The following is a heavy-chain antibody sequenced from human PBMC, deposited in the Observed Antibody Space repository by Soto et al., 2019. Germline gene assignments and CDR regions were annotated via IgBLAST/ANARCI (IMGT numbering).Heavy chain of an antibody. CDR1: GYTXSGYY. J-gene: IGHJ4*02. V-gene: IGHV1-2*02. D-gene: IGHD1-1*01. Sequence: SXKVSYKASGYTXSGYYLNLVRQAPGQGLEWMGWINPNSGGTKYAQKFQGRVTMTRDTSISTAYMELSRLRSDDTDVYYCARGRTGTTSYFDYWGQGNLVTVSS. CDR2: INPNSGGT. CDR3: ARGRTGTTSYFDY.